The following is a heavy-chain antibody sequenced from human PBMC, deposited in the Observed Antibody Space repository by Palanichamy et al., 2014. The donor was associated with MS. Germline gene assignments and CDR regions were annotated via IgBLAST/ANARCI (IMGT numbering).Heavy chain of an antibody. J-gene: IGHJ4*02. Sequence: EVQLLESGGALVQPGGSLRLSCAASGISFSSYAMSWVRQAPGKGLDWVPAITGSGHRTSYADSVRGRFTISRDNSKNTLYLQMNSLRPEDTAVYYCAKDHGSYFDYWGQGTLVTVSS. CDR2: ITGSGHRT. CDR3: AKDHGSYFDY. CDR1: GISFSSYA. V-gene: IGHV3-23*01.